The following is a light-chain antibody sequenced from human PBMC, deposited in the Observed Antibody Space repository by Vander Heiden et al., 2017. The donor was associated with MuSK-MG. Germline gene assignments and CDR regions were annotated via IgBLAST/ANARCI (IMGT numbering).Light chain of an antibody. CDR3: QKYNSAPFT. CDR1: QGITNY. V-gene: IGKV1-27*01. Sequence: DIQMTQSPSSLSASVGDRVTITCRASQGITNYLAWYQQKPGKVPKLLIYAASTLQSGVPSRFRGSGSGTDFTLTISSRQPEDVGTYYCQKYNSAPFTLGQGTKVDIK. J-gene: IGKJ3*01. CDR2: AAS.